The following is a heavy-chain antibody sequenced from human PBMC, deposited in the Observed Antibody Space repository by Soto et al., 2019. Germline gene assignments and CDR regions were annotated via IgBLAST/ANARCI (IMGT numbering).Heavy chain of an antibody. CDR1: DDSINSDKYY. Sequence: QLQLQESGPGLVKPSETLSLTCSVSDDSINSDKYYWGWIRQPPGKGLEWIGSIYYRGNAYYNPSLQTRVTISLDKSRSQFSLKLISVTAADSAVYFCARLEGLATISYYFDFWGPGALVTVSS. CDR3: ARLEGLATISYYFDF. CDR2: IYYRGNA. J-gene: IGHJ4*02. V-gene: IGHV4-39*01. D-gene: IGHD3-9*01.